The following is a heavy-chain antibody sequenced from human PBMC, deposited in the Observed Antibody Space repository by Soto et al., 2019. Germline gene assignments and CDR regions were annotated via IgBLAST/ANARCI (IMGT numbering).Heavy chain of an antibody. CDR3: AKHEGYCSSTTCSNFDY. CDR2: IYPGDSDT. V-gene: IGHV5-51*01. Sequence: LGESLKISCRGSGFTFTNYWIAWVRQMPGKGLEWMGIIYPGDSDTSYSPSFQGQVTISADKSINTAYLHWSSLKASDTAMYYCAKHEGYCSSTTCSNFDYWGRGTLVTVSS. J-gene: IGHJ4*02. D-gene: IGHD2-2*01. CDR1: GFTFTNYW.